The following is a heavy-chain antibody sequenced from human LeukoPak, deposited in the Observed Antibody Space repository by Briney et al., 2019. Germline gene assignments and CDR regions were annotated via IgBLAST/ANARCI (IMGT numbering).Heavy chain of an antibody. CDR3: ARGKQQLPLDY. CDR2: ISSSGNTI. Sequence: GGSLRLSCAASGFNFNDFYMSWIRQAPGKGLEWISYISSSGNTIYYVDSVKGRFTISRDNPKKSLYLQMNSLGAEDTAVYYCARGKQQLPLDYWGQGTVVTVSS. CDR1: GFNFNDFY. V-gene: IGHV3-11*01. J-gene: IGHJ4*02. D-gene: IGHD6-13*01.